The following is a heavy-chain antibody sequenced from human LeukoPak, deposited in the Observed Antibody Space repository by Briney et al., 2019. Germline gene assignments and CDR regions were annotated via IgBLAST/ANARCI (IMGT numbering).Heavy chain of an antibody. CDR1: GFTFSSYG. CDR3: ARESSSGCRDY. V-gene: IGHV3-7*01. Sequence: GGSLRLSCAASGFTFSSYGMHWVRRAPGKGLEWVANIKQDGSEKYYVDSVKGRFTISRDNAKNSLYLQMNSLRAEDTAVYYCARESSSGCRDYWGQGTLVTVSS. CDR2: IKQDGSEK. D-gene: IGHD6-19*01. J-gene: IGHJ4*02.